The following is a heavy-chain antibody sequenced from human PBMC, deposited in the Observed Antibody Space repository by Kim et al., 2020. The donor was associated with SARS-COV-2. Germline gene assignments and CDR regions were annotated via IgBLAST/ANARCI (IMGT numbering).Heavy chain of an antibody. D-gene: IGHD2-15*01. CDR1: GFTFSSYA. J-gene: IGHJ2*01. CDR2: ISAGGGST. Sequence: GGSLRLSCAASGFTFSSYAMSWVRQTPGKGLEWVSSISAGGGSTYYADSVKGRFTISRDNSKNTLYLQMNSLRAEDTAVYDCAKGPVTEPATYGYFDLWGRGTLVTVSS. V-gene: IGHV3-23*01. CDR3: AKGPVTEPATYGYFDL.